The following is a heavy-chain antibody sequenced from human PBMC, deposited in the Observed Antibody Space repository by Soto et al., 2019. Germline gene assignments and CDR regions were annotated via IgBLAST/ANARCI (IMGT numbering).Heavy chain of an antibody. CDR3: ARRGYGMDV. V-gene: IGHV3-30-3*01. CDR2: ISSDGNNK. J-gene: IGHJ6*02. Sequence: QVQLVESGGGLVKPGGSLRLSCAASGFTFSDYYMSWIRQAPGKGLEWVAVISSDGNNKYYADSVKGRFTISRDNSKNTLYLQMNSLRAGNTAVYYCARRGYGMDVWGQGTTVTVSS. CDR1: GFTFSDYY.